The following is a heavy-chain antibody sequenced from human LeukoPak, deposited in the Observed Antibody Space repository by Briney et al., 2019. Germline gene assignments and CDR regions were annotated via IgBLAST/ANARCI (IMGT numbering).Heavy chain of an antibody. J-gene: IGHJ4*02. CDR3: ARVGRWLEFNFDY. CDR2: IYFSGRT. D-gene: IGHD5-24*01. Sequence: SETLSLTCTVSGGSISSYYWGWDRQPPGKGLEWIGSIYFSGRTAYYNPSLKSRVTISVDTSKNQFSLKLSSVTAADTAVYYCARVGRWLEFNFDYWGQGTLVGVSS. V-gene: IGHV4-39*07. CDR1: GGSISSYY.